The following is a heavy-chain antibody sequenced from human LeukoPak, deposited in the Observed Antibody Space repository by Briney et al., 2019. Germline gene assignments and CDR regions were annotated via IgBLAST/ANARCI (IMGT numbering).Heavy chain of an antibody. V-gene: IGHV1-46*01. Sequence: ASVKVSCKASGYTFTSYYMHWVRQAPGQGREWMGIINPSGGSTSYAQKFQGRVTINRDTSTSTVYMELSSLRSDDTAVYYCAREEEGYSYYYWGQGTLVTVSS. J-gene: IGHJ4*02. CDR2: INPSGGST. CDR1: GYTFTSYY. D-gene: IGHD5-18*01. CDR3: AREEEGYSYYY.